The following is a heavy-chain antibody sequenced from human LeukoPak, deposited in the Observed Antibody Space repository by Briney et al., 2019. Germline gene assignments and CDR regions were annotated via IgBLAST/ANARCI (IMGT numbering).Heavy chain of an antibody. CDR2: IRASDDTT. CDR3: RFYTSGSDY. V-gene: IGHV3-23*01. CDR1: GGSISSSSYY. D-gene: IGHD3-22*01. Sequence: PSETLSLTCTVSGGSISSSSYYWGWIRQPPGKGLEWVSGIRASDDTTYYVDSVKGRFTVSRDNSKNTLYLQMNSLRVEDTAVYYCRFYTSGSDYWGQGTLVTVSS. J-gene: IGHJ4*02.